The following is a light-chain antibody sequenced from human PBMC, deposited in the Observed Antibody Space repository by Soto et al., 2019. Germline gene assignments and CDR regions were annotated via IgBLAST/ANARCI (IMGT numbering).Light chain of an antibody. J-gene: IGKJ2*01. CDR2: GAS. V-gene: IGKV3-15*01. CDR1: QSVSSN. CDR3: QQYNNWPDT. Sequence: EIVMTHSPATLSVSPGERATLSCRASQSVSSNLAWYQQKPGQAPRLLIYGASTRATGIPARFSGSGSGTEFTLTISSLQSEDFAFYYCQQYNNWPDTFGQGTKLEIK.